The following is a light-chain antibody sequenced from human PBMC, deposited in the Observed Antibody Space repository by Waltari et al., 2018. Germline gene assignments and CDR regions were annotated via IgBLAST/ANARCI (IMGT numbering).Light chain of an antibody. Sequence: QSVLTQPPSVSGAPGQRVTISCTGSDSNIGATYEIHWYQQLPGAAPKLLIYGTTNRPSGVPDRFSGSKSVTSASLVITGLQAEDEADYYCQSYDNSLRVVMFGGGTKLTVL. J-gene: IGLJ3*02. CDR2: GTT. CDR1: DSNIGATYE. V-gene: IGLV1-40*01. CDR3: QSYDNSLRVVM.